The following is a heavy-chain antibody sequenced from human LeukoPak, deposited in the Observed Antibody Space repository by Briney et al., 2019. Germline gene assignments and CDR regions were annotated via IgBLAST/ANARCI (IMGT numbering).Heavy chain of an antibody. J-gene: IGHJ6*02. CDR1: GFTFSSYW. CDR2: IKQDGSEK. Sequence: GGSLRLSCAASGFTFSSYWMHWVCQAPGKGLEWVANIKQDGSEKYYVDSVKGRFTISRDKAKNSLYLQMNSLRVEDTAVYYCARAAGATWGYYYGMDVWGQGTTVTVSS. V-gene: IGHV3-7*03. CDR3: ARAAGATWGYYYGMDV. D-gene: IGHD5-24*01.